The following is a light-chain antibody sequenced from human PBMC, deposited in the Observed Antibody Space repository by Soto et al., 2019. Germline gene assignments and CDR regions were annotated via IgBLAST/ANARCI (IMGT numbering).Light chain of an antibody. V-gene: IGLV2-14*03. Sequence: QAVVTQPASVSGSPGQSITISCTGTSSDVGGYNYVSWYQHHPGEAPKVMIYDVSNRPSGISNRFSGSKSGNTASLTISGLQAEDEADYYCNSYTSSSTYVFGTGTKLTVL. J-gene: IGLJ1*01. CDR1: SSDVGGYNY. CDR3: NSYTSSSTYV. CDR2: DVS.